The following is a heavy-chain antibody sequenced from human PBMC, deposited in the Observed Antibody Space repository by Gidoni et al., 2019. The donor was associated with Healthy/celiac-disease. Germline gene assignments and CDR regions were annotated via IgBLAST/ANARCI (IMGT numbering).Heavy chain of an antibody. J-gene: IGHJ6*02. CDR1: GPPFDDYA. CDR3: AKDRGFLGEDGMDV. D-gene: IGHD3-16*01. CDR2: ISWNSGSI. Sequence: EVQLVESGGGLVQPGRSLRLSCAASGPPFDDYAMHWVRQGPGKGLEWVSGISWNSGSIGYADSVKGRFTISRDNAKNSLYLQMNSLRAEDTALYYCAKDRGFLGEDGMDVWGQGTTVTVSS. V-gene: IGHV3-9*01.